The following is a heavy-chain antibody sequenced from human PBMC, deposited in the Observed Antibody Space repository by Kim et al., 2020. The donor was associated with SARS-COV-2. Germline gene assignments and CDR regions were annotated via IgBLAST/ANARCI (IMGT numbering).Heavy chain of an antibody. D-gene: IGHD6-13*01. CDR1: GFTFSSYA. CDR2: ISYDGSNK. V-gene: IGHV3-30*04. J-gene: IGHJ4*02. CDR3: ARDGTPSGTGYSSSWYLDY. Sequence: GGSLRLSCAASGFTFSSYAMHWVRQAPGKGLEWVAVISYDGSNKYYADSVKGRFTISRDNSKNTLYLQMNSLRAEDTAVYYCARDGTPSGTGYSSSWYLDYWGQGTLVTVSS.